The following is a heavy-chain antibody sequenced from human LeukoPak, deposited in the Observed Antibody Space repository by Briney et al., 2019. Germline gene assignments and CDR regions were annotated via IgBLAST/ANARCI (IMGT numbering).Heavy chain of an antibody. Sequence: PSETLSLTCTVSGGSISSYYWSWIRQPPGKGLEWIGYIHYSGSTNYNPSLKSRVTISVDTSKNQFSLKLSSVTAADTAVYYCARNPWYYDSSGPNGWFDPWGQGTLVTVSS. D-gene: IGHD3-22*01. CDR3: ARNPWYYDSSGPNGWFDP. V-gene: IGHV4-59*01. CDR1: GGSISSYY. J-gene: IGHJ5*02. CDR2: IHYSGST.